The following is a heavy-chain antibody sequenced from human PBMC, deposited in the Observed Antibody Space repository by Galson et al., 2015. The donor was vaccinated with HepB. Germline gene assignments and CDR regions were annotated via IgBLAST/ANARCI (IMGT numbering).Heavy chain of an antibody. CDR2: ISSSSSTI. D-gene: IGHD3-10*01. V-gene: IGHV3-48*04. CDR3: ASRYYGSGSHYYYYYGMDV. CDR1: GFTFSSYS. Sequence: SLRLSCAASGFTFSSYSMNWVRQAPGKGLEWVSYISSSSSTIYYADSVKGRFTISRDNAKNSLYLQMNSLRAEDTAVYYCASRYYGSGSHYYYYYGMDVWGQGTTVTVSS. J-gene: IGHJ6*02.